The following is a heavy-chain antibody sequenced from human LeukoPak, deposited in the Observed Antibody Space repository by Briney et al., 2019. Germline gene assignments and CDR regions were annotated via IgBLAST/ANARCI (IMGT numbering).Heavy chain of an antibody. CDR3: ARSTFGGIIVIGDY. Sequence: GGPLRLSCAASGFTFSRYWMHWVRQAPGKGLVWVSRINSDGRSTNYADSVKGRFTISRDNAKSTLYLQMNSLRAEDTAVYYCARSTFGGIIVIGDYWGQGTLVTVSS. CDR1: GFTFSRYW. V-gene: IGHV3-74*01. J-gene: IGHJ4*02. D-gene: IGHD3-16*02. CDR2: INSDGRST.